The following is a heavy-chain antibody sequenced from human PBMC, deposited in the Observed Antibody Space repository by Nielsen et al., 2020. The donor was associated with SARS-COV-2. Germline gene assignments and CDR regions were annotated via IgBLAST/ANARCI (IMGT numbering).Heavy chain of an antibody. CDR1: GYTFTSYA. J-gene: IGHJ6*03. V-gene: IGHV1-3*01. CDR2: INAGNGNT. Sequence: ASVKVSCKASGYTFTSYAMHWVRQAPGQRLEWMGWINAGNGNTKYSQKFQGRVTITRDTSASTAYMEPSSLRSEDTAVYYCARSKLDYYYMDVWGKGTTVTVSS. CDR3: ARSKLDYYYMDV. D-gene: IGHD1-1*01.